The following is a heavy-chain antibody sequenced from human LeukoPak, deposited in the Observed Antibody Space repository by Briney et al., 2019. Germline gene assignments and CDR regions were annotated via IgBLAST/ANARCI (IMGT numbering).Heavy chain of an antibody. CDR3: ARGVGATRF. J-gene: IGHJ4*02. CDR1: GFAVIANY. Sequence: PGGSLRLSCAASGFAVIANYMTWVRQAPGMGLEWVSVIYSGGTTYYADSVKGRFTISRDNSKNTVYLQMNSLRAEDTAVYYCARGVGATRFGGQGTLVTVSS. D-gene: IGHD1-26*01. CDR2: IYSGGTT. V-gene: IGHV3-53*01.